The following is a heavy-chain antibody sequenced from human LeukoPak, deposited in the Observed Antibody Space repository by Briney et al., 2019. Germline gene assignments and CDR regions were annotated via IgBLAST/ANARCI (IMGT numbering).Heavy chain of an antibody. Sequence: PSETLSLTCTVSGGSISGYYWSWIRQPPGKGLEWIGYIYYSGSTNYDPSLKSRVTISVDTSKNQFSLRLSSVTAADTAVYYCARPYSTSARGSFDIWGPGTVVAVSS. CDR3: ARPYSTSARGSFDI. D-gene: IGHD6-6*01. J-gene: IGHJ3*02. CDR2: IYYSGST. V-gene: IGHV4-59*13. CDR1: GGSISGYY.